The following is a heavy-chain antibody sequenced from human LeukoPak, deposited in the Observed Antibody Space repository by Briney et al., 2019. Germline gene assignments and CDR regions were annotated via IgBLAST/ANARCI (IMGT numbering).Heavy chain of an antibody. Sequence: GGSLRLSCAASGFTFSSYWMHWVRQAPGKGLVWVSRINSDGSSTSYADSVKGRFTISRDNSKNTLYLQMNSLRAEDTAVYYCARGGPAAGRFDYWGQGTLVTVSS. CDR3: ARGGPAAGRFDY. J-gene: IGHJ4*02. CDR2: INSDGSST. D-gene: IGHD6-13*01. CDR1: GFTFSSYW. V-gene: IGHV3-74*01.